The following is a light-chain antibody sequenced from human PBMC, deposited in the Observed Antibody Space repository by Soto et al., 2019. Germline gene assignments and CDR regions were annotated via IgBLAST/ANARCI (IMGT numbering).Light chain of an antibody. CDR3: CSYTRLSTVV. J-gene: IGLJ2*01. CDR1: SSDVGGYNH. CDR2: AVS. V-gene: IGLV2-14*01. Sequence: QSALTQPASVSGSPGQSITISCTGTSSDVGGYNHVSWYQHSPGKAPKLILFAVSDRPSGVSHRFSGSKSGNPSSLTISGLQAEDEADYYCCSYTRLSTVVFGGGTKLTVL.